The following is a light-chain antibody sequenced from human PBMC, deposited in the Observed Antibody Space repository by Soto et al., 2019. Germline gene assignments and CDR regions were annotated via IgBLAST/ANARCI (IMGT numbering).Light chain of an antibody. J-gene: IGLJ3*02. CDR2: DVS. Sequence: QSALTQPAFVSGSPGQSITLSCTGTRSDVGGYNYVSWYQHHPGKVPKLVIYDVSHRPSGVSNRFSGSKSGNTASLTISGLQAEDEADYYCSSYGVVSAPVLFGRGTKLTVL. CDR3: SSYGVVSAPVL. CDR1: RSDVGGYNY. V-gene: IGLV2-14*03.